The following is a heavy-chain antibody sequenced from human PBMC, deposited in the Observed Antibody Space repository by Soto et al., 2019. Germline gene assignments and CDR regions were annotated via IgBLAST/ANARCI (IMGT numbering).Heavy chain of an antibody. V-gene: IGHV4-39*01. J-gene: IGHJ3*02. CDR3: ARCKLETDAFDI. D-gene: IGHD1-1*01. Sequence: SETLSLTCTVSGGSISSSSYYWGWIRPPPGKGLEWIGSIYYSGSTYYNPSLKSRVTISVDTSKNQFSLKLSSVTAADTAVYYCARCKLETDAFDIWGQGTMVTVSS. CDR1: GGSISSSSYY. CDR2: IYYSGST.